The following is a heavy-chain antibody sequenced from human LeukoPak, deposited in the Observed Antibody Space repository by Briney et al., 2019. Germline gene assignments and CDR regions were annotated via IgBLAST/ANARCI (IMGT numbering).Heavy chain of an antibody. CDR1: GFTFSSYA. CDR3: KSGGAAPGSFDN. D-gene: IGHD6-13*01. CDR2: ISGSGGST. V-gene: IGHV3-23*01. J-gene: IGHJ4*02. Sequence: GGSLRLSCAASGFTFSSYAMSWVRQAPGKGLEWVSAISGSGGSTYYADSVKGRFTISRDNAKNSLFLQLNSLRVEDTAVYYCKSGGAAPGSFDNWGQGTLVTVSP.